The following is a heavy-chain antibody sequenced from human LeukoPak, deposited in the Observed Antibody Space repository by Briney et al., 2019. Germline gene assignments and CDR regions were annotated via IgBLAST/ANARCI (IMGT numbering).Heavy chain of an antibody. V-gene: IGHV4-34*01. CDR3: ARGPWGYDILTGYYPYLFDY. D-gene: IGHD3-9*01. J-gene: IGHJ4*02. CDR2: INHSGST. CDR1: GGSFSGYY. Sequence: SETLSLTCAVYGGSFSGYYWSWIRQPPGKGLEWIGEINHSGSTNYNPSLKSRVTISVDTSKNQFSLKLNSVTPEDTAVYYCARGPWGYDILTGYYPYLFDYWGQGTLVTVSS.